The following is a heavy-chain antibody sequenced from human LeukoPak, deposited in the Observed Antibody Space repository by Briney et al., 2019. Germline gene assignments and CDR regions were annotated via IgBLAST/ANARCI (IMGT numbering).Heavy chain of an antibody. D-gene: IGHD3-10*01. J-gene: IGHJ4*02. V-gene: IGHV4-39*07. Sequence: TSETLSLSCSVSGGSISSSRYYWGWIRQSPGKGLEWIGSVSYSGSTSYNPSLKSRLTMSIDTSKNQFSLKLSSLTAADTAVYYCAREAPYYGSGSYLDYWGQGTLVTVSS. CDR3: AREAPYYGSGSYLDY. CDR1: GGSISSSRYY. CDR2: VSYSGST.